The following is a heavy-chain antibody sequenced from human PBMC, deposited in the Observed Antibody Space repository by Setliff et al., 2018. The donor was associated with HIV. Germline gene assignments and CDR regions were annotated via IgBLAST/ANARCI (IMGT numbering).Heavy chain of an antibody. CDR3: ARSEGQWLRPEGALCDY. J-gene: IGHJ4*02. Sequence: ASVKVSCKASGYTFTRYGISWVRQAPGQGLEWMGWISANNGNTKYAQRLQGRVTMTTDTSTSTAYMDLRSLRSDDTAVYYCARSEGQWLRPEGALCDYWGQGTLVTVSS. CDR1: GYTFTRYG. CDR2: ISANNGNT. V-gene: IGHV1-18*01. D-gene: IGHD5-12*01.